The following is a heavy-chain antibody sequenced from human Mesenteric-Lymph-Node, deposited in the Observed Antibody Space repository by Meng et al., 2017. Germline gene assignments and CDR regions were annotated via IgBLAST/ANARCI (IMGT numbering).Heavy chain of an antibody. J-gene: IGHJ6*02. Sequence: GESLKISCAASGFTFTGYAMNWVRQAPGKGLEWGAVIWYDGSNKYYADSVKGRFTISRDNSKNTLYLQMNSLRAEDTAVYYCARDRSERLFYYYYGMDVWGQGTTVTVSS. CDR1: GFTFTGYA. D-gene: IGHD1-26*01. CDR2: IWYDGSNK. V-gene: IGHV3-33*08. CDR3: ARDRSERLFYYYYGMDV.